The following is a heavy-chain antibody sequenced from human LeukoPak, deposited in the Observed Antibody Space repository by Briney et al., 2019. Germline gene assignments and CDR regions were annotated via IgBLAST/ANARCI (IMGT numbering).Heavy chain of an antibody. D-gene: IGHD3-10*01. V-gene: IGHV1-2*06. CDR1: GYTFTGYY. J-gene: IGHJ3*02. CDR3: ASPRRNRKELLWFGETSHDAFDI. Sequence: GASVKVSCKASGYTFTGYYMHWVRQAPGQGLEWMGRINPNSGGTNYAQKFQARVTMTRDTSISTAYLELSRLRSDDTAVYYCASPRRNRKELLWFGETSHDAFDIWGQGTMVTVSS. CDR2: INPNSGGT.